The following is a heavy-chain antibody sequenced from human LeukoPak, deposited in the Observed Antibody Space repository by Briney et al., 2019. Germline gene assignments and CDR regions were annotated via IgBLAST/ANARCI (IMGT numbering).Heavy chain of an antibody. CDR3: ARPDTAMVIDY. CDR1: GGSISSSSYY. Sequence: PSETLSITCTVSGGSISSSSYYWGWIRQPPGKGLEWIGSIYYSGSTYYNPSLKSRVTISVDTSKNQFSLRLSSVTAADTAVYYCARPDTAMVIDYWGQGTLVTVSS. V-gene: IGHV4-39*01. CDR2: IYYSGST. J-gene: IGHJ4*02. D-gene: IGHD5-18*01.